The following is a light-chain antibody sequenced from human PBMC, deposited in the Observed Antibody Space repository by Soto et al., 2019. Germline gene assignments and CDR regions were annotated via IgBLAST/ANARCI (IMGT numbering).Light chain of an antibody. V-gene: IGLV2-8*01. CDR3: SSFAGNNNLV. CDR1: SSDVGGYNY. CDR2: EVS. Sequence: QSVLTQPPSASGSPGQSVTFSCTGTSSDVGGYNYVSWYQQHPGKAPKLMISEVSKRPSGVPDRFSGSKSGNTAALTVSGLQAEDEADYYCSSFAGNNNLVFGGGIKLPVL. J-gene: IGLJ2*01.